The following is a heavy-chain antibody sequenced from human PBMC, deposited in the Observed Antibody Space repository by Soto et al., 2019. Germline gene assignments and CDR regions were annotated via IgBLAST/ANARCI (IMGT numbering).Heavy chain of an antibody. CDR3: AKERDHPRYCDWLLYYFDY. CDR2: ISGSGGST. D-gene: IGHD3-9*01. Sequence: EVQLLESGGGLVQPGGSLRLSCAASGFTFSSYAMSWVRQAPGKGLEWVSAISGSGGSTYYADSVKGRFTISRDNSQNTLYLQMNSLRAEDTDVYYCAKERDHPRYCDWLLYYFDYWGQGTLVTVSS. J-gene: IGHJ4*02. CDR1: GFTFSSYA. V-gene: IGHV3-23*01.